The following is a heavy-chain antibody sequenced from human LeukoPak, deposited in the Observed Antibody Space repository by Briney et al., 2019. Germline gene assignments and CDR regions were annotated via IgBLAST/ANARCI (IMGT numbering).Heavy chain of an antibody. CDR3: AKDYGFITPYCYFDL. CDR2: IWYDGSNK. J-gene: IGHJ2*01. D-gene: IGHD3-22*01. V-gene: IGHV3-33*06. CDR1: GFTFSSYG. Sequence: GGSLRLSCAASGFTFSSYGMHWVRRAPGKGLEWVALIWYDGSNKDYADSVKGRFTISRDNSKNTVYLQMNSLRAEDTAVYYCAKDYGFITPYCYFDLWGRGTLVTVSS.